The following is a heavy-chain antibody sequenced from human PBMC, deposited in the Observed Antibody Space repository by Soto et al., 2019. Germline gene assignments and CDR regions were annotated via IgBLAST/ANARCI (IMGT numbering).Heavy chain of an antibody. CDR3: AKVAARHIVVVTAIGGAFDI. Sequence: GGSLRLSCAASGFTFSSYAMSWVRQAPGKGLEWVSAISGSGGSTYYADSVKGRFTISRDNSKNTLYLQMNSLRAEDTAVYYCAKVAARHIVVVTAIGGAFDIWGQGTMVTVSS. CDR2: ISGSGGST. V-gene: IGHV3-23*01. D-gene: IGHD2-21*02. CDR1: GFTFSSYA. J-gene: IGHJ3*02.